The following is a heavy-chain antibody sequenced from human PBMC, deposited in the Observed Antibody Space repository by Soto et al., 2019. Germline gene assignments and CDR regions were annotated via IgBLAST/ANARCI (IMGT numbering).Heavy chain of an antibody. CDR3: AKERSDHRIAAAAIDY. CDR1: GYSISSSNW. D-gene: IGHD6-25*01. V-gene: IGHV4-28*03. J-gene: IGHJ4*02. CDR2: IYYSGTT. Sequence: PSETLSLTCTVSGYSISSSNWWGWIRQPPGKGLEWIGYIYYSGTTYYNPSLKSRVTMSVDTSRNQFSLKLTSVTAVDTAVYYCAKERSDHRIAAAAIDYWGQGAQVTVSS.